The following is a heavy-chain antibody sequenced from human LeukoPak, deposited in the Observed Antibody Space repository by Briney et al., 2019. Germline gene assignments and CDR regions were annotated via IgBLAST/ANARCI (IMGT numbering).Heavy chain of an antibody. J-gene: IGHJ6*02. D-gene: IGHD5-12*01. CDR2: IIPIFGTA. CDR1: GGTFSSYA. V-gene: IGHV1-69*13. CDR3: ARPINYYYYYGMDV. Sequence: SVKVSCKASGGTFSSYAISWVRQAPGQGLEWMGGIIPIFGTANYAQKFQGRVTITADGSTSTAYMELSSLRSEDTAVYYCARPINYYYYYGMDVWGQGTTVTVSS.